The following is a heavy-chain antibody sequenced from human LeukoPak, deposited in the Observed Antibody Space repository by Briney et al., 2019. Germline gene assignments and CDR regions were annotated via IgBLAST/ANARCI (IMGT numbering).Heavy chain of an antibody. CDR1: GYSISSGYY. J-gene: IGHJ4*02. D-gene: IGHD3-22*01. CDR2: IYHSGST. CDR3: AAEGDSSGYYSPLFLDY. Sequence: SETLSLTCAVSGYSISSGYYWGWIRQPPGKGLEWIGSIYHSGSTYYNPPLKSRVTISVDTSKNQFSLKLSSVTAADTAVYYCAAEGDSSGYYSPLFLDYWGQGTLVTVSS. V-gene: IGHV4-38-2*01.